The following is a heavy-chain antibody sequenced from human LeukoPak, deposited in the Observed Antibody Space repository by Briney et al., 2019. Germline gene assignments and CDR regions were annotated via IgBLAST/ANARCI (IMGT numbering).Heavy chain of an antibody. D-gene: IGHD3-10*01. V-gene: IGHV5-51*01. Sequence: GESLKISCKGSGYTFTTYWIGWVRQMPGKGLEWMGIIYPGDSDPRYSPPFQGQDTISADKPISTAYLQWSSLKASDSAMYYCARQSRDGSKTRGYYFGYWGQGTLVTVSS. J-gene: IGHJ4*02. CDR3: ARQSRDGSKTRGYYFGY. CDR2: IYPGDSDP. CDR1: GYTFTTYW.